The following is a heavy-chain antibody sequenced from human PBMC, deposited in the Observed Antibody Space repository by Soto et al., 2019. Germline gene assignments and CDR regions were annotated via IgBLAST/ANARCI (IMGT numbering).Heavy chain of an antibody. J-gene: IGHJ4*02. CDR2: IRSSGGSA. Sequence: EVQLLESGGGLVQPGGSLRLSCAASGFTFSSYAMRWFRQAPGKWLEWVSGIRSSGGSAYYADSVKGRFTISRANSKNTLYLQRNSLRAEDTATYYCAKDGLGSSSWYEGVLYHFDYWGQGALVTVAS. CDR3: AKDGLGSSSWYEGVLYHFDY. V-gene: IGHV3-23*01. CDR1: GFTFSSYA. D-gene: IGHD6-13*01.